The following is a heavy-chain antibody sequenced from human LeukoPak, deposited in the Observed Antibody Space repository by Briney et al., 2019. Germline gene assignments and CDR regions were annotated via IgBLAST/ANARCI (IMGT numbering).Heavy chain of an antibody. J-gene: IGHJ4*02. Sequence: PGGSLRLSCTASGFTFGDYAMSWVRQAPGEGLEWVGFIRSKAYGGTTEYAASVKGRFTISRDDSKSIAYLQMNSLKTEDTAVYYCTRGGRGYSGYDYGWGQGTLVTVSS. CDR2: IRSKAYGGTT. D-gene: IGHD5-12*01. CDR1: GFTFGDYA. V-gene: IGHV3-49*04. CDR3: TRGGRGYSGYDYG.